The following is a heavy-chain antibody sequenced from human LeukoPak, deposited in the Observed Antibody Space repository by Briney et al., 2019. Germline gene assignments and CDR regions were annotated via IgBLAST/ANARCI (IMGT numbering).Heavy chain of an antibody. D-gene: IGHD1-1*01. V-gene: IGHV3-23*01. Sequence: PGGSLRLSCAASGFTFSSYAMSWVRQAPGKGLEWVSAISGSGGSTYYADSVKGRFTISRDNAKNSLYLQMNSLRAEDTAVYYCARDRTGTFISQDSYYFDYWGQGTLVTVSS. CDR1: GFTFSSYA. CDR2: ISGSGGST. J-gene: IGHJ4*02. CDR3: ARDRTGTFISQDSYYFDY.